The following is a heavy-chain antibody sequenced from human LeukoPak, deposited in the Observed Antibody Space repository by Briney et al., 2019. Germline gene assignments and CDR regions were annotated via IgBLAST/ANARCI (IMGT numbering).Heavy chain of an antibody. CDR1: GFTFSTNA. Sequence: GGSLRLSCLTSGFTFSTNAMSWVRQAPGKGLEWISGISGSGASTYYADSVTGRFTISRDNSRNTLYLQMNSLRAEDTAVYYCAKDRLYSGSYYDYWGQGTLVTVSS. CDR2: ISGSGAST. D-gene: IGHD1-26*01. V-gene: IGHV3-23*01. CDR3: AKDRLYSGSYYDY. J-gene: IGHJ4*02.